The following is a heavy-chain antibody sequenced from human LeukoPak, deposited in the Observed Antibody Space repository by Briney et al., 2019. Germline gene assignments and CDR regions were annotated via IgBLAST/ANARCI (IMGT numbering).Heavy chain of an antibody. J-gene: IGHJ4*02. D-gene: IGHD3-10*01. CDR1: GFTFSSYG. V-gene: IGHV3-30*02. Sequence: GGSLRLSCAASGFTFSSYGMHWVRQAPGKGLEWVAFIRYDGSNKYYADSVKGRFTISRDNSKNTLYLQMYSLRAEDTAVYYCARDPSGGGSGSYNPRGYFDYWGQGTLVTVSS. CDR3: ARDPSGGGSGSYNPRGYFDY. CDR2: IRYDGSNK.